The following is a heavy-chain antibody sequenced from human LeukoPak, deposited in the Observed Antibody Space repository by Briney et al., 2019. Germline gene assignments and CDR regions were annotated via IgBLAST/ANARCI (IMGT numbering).Heavy chain of an antibody. CDR3: ARGGHYDSVWGRYRQKDGFDY. Sequence: GESLRLSCAASGFTFSSYGMSWVRQAPGKGLEWVSAISGSGGSTYYADSVKGRFTISRDNSKNTLYLQMNSLRAEDTAVYYCARGGHYDSVWGRYRQKDGFDYWGQGTLVIVSS. D-gene: IGHD3-16*02. J-gene: IGHJ4*02. CDR1: GFTFSSYG. CDR2: ISGSGGST. V-gene: IGHV3-23*01.